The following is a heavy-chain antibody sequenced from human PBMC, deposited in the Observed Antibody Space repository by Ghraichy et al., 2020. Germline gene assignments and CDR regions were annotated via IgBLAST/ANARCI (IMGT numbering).Heavy chain of an antibody. V-gene: IGHV3-23*01. CDR1: GFPFSSYA. CDR2: FSVSGGPT. J-gene: IGHJ6*02. D-gene: IGHD4-17*01. CDR3: AKGSASGYYPLDGGYRYPYYGMDV. Sequence: GGSLRLSCTASGFPFSSYAMGWVRQAPGKGLEWVSGFSVSGGPTYSAYSVKGRFTISRDSSKNTLYLPMNSLRAEDTSLYYCAKGSASGYYPLDGGYRYPYYGMDVWGQGTTATVS.